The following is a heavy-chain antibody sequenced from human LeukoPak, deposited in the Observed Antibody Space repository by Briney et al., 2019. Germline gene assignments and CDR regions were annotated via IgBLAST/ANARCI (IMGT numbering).Heavy chain of an antibody. CDR1: GFTVSSNY. CDR3: ARDPLVLAHYFDY. V-gene: IGHV3-48*02. CDR2: ISSSSTVM. Sequence: PGGSLRLSCAASGFTVSSNYMSWVRQAPGKGLEWVSYISSSSTVMYYADSVKGRFTISRDNAKNSLYLQMNSLRDEDTAVYYCARDPLVLAHYFDYWGQGTLVTVSS. D-gene: IGHD6-13*01. J-gene: IGHJ4*02.